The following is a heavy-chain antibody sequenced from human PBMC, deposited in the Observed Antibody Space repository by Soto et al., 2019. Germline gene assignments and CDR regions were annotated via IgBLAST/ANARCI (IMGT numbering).Heavy chain of an antibody. Sequence: SETLSLTCAVYGGSFSGYYWSWIRQPPGKGLEWMGEINHSGSTNYNPSLKSRVTISVDTSKNQFSLKLSSVTAADTAVYYCARGRYYDFWSGYYTYYYYGMDVWGQGTTVTVSS. D-gene: IGHD3-3*01. V-gene: IGHV4-34*01. CDR2: INHSGST. CDR1: GGSFSGYY. CDR3: ARGRYYDFWSGYYTYYYYGMDV. J-gene: IGHJ6*02.